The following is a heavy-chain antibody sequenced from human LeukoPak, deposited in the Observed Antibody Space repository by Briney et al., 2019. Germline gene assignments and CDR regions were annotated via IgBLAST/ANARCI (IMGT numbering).Heavy chain of an antibody. Sequence: SETLSLSCAVYGGSFSGYYWIWIRQPPGKGLEWIGEINHSGSTNYNPSLKSRDTISVDTSTKQFSLKLSSVAAADTGIYYCARGVRIAAAHPHLDYWGQGSLVTVSS. V-gene: IGHV4-34*01. D-gene: IGHD6-25*01. CDR2: INHSGST. CDR1: GGSFSGYY. CDR3: ARGVRIAAAHPHLDY. J-gene: IGHJ4*02.